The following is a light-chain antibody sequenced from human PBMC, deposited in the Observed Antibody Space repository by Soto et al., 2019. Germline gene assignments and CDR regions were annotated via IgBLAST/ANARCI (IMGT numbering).Light chain of an antibody. CDR1: QSVSSSY. CDR3: QQYGSSPPIT. CDR2: GAS. Sequence: IALTQSPGTLSLYPRERATLSCRASQSVSSSYLAWYQQKPGQAPRLLIYGASSRATGIPDRFSGSGSGTDFTLTISRLEPEDFAVYYCQQYGSSPPITFGQGTRLEIK. J-gene: IGKJ5*01. V-gene: IGKV3-20*01.